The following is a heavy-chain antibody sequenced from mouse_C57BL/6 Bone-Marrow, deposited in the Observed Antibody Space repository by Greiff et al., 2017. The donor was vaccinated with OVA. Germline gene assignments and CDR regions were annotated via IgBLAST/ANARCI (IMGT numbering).Heavy chain of an antibody. Sequence: EVKLMESGGGLVQPGGSLKLSCAASGFTFSDYYMYWVRQTPEKRLEWVAYISNGGGSTYYPDTVKGRFTISRDNAKNTLYLQMSRLKSEDTAMYYCARRRRDYYAMDYWGQGTSVTVSS. CDR2: ISNGGGST. CDR1: GFTFSDYY. V-gene: IGHV5-12*01. CDR3: ARRRRDYYAMDY. J-gene: IGHJ4*01.